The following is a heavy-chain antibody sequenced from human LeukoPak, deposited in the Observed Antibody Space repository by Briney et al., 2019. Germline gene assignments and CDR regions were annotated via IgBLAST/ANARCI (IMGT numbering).Heavy chain of an antibody. D-gene: IGHD3-10*01. Sequence: SETLSLTCTVSGGSVSSGSYYWSWIRQPPGKGLEWIGYIYYSGSTNYNPSLKSRVTISVDTSKNQFSLKLSSVTAADTAVYYCARGYGSGSYYGGYWGQGTLVTVSS. CDR1: GGSVSSGSYY. CDR3: ARGYGSGSYYGGY. CDR2: IYYSGST. V-gene: IGHV4-61*01. J-gene: IGHJ4*02.